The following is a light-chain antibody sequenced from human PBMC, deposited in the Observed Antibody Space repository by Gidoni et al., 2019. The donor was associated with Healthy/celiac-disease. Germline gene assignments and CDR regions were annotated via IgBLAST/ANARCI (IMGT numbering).Light chain of an antibody. CDR2: DAS. Sequence: DIQMNKSPANLSASVGDRVTITCRASQSISSWLAWYQQKPGTALKLLIYDASSLESGVPSRFSGSGSGTEFTLTISSLQPDDFATYYCQQYKSWTFGQGTKVEIK. CDR3: QQYKSWT. J-gene: IGKJ1*01. CDR1: QSISSW. V-gene: IGKV1-5*01.